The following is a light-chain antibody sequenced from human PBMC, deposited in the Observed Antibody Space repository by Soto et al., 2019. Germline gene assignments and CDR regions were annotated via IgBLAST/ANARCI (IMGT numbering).Light chain of an antibody. V-gene: IGKV1-39*01. J-gene: IGKJ4*01. CDR2: AAS. Sequence: DIQMTQSPSSLSASVGDRVTITCRAGQSISTYLNWYQQKSGKPPKLLISAASSLQSGVPSRFSGSGSGTDFTLTISNLQSEDFAVYYCQQYNDWPPLTFGGGTKVDIK. CDR3: QQYNDWPPLT. CDR1: QSISTY.